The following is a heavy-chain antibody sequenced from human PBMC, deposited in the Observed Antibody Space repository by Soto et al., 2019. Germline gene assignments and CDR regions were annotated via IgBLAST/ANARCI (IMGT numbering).Heavy chain of an antibody. V-gene: IGHV4-39*01. Sequence: SETLSLTCSVSDGSISSSSYYWNWNRQSPGKGLEWIGSVYYSGTTYYNPSLKRRVTISVDTYNQFSLKLSSVTAADTAYYFCARRPMVGPVAENAFDIWGQGTRVTVSS. J-gene: IGHJ3*02. CDR1: DGSISSSSYY. D-gene: IGHD6-19*01. CDR3: ARRPMVGPVAENAFDI. CDR2: VYYSGTT.